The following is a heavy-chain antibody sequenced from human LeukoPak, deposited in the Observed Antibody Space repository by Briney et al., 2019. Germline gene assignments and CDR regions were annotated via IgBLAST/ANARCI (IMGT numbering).Heavy chain of an antibody. J-gene: IGHJ4*02. CDR3: ARGEESRSTDPFDY. V-gene: IGHV3-48*04. CDR1: GFTFSSYS. D-gene: IGHD2-2*01. Sequence: GGSLRLSCAASGFTFSSYSMNWVLQAPGKGLEWVSYISSSGSTIYYADSVKGRFTISRDNAKNSLYLQMNSLRAEDTAVYYCARGEESRSTDPFDYWGQGTLVTVSS. CDR2: ISSSGSTI.